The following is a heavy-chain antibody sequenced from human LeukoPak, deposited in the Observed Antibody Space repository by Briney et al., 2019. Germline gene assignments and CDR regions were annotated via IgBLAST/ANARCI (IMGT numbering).Heavy chain of an antibody. Sequence: GGPLRLSCAASGLTVSSYYMYWVRQAPGKGLEWVSFIYSGGSTYYADSVKGRFTISRDNSKNTLYLQMNSLRAEDTAVYYCARGSGWDFDYWGQGTLVTVSS. D-gene: IGHD6-19*01. J-gene: IGHJ4*02. CDR1: GLTVSSYY. CDR3: ARGSGWDFDY. V-gene: IGHV3-66*01. CDR2: IYSGGST.